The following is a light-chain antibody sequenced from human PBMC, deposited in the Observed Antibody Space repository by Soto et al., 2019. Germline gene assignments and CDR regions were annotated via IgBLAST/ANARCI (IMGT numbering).Light chain of an antibody. Sequence: DIQMTQSPSTLSASVGDRVTITCRASQRISTWLAWYQQKPGKAPKLLIYKASTLESGVPSRFSGSGSGTEFPLTHTSLQPDDCANYVCQQYNSYSSFGQGTKVEIK. V-gene: IGKV1-5*03. CDR3: QQYNSYSS. J-gene: IGKJ1*01. CDR1: QRISTW. CDR2: KAS.